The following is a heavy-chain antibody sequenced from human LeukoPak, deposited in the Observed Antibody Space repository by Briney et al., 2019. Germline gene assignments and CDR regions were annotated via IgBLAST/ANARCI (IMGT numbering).Heavy chain of an antibody. CDR3: ARDRNYYDRGVNAFDI. Sequence: SVKVSCKASGGTFSSYAISWVRQAPGQGLEWMGRIIPILGIANYAQKFQGRVTITADKSTSTAYMELSSLRSEDTAVYYCARDRNYYDRGVNAFDIWGQGTMVTVSS. CDR1: GGTFSSYA. J-gene: IGHJ3*02. CDR2: IIPILGIA. V-gene: IGHV1-69*04. D-gene: IGHD3-22*01.